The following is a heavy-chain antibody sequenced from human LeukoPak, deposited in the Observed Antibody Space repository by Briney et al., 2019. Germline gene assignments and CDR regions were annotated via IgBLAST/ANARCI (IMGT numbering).Heavy chain of an antibody. CDR1: GGSISSYY. V-gene: IGHV4-59*01. D-gene: IGHD3-9*01. CDR2: IYYSGST. Sequence: PSETLSLTCTVSGGSISSYYWSWIRQPPGKGLEWIGYIYYSGSTNYNPSLKSRVTISVDTSKNQFSLKLSSVTAADTAVYYCARGGYDILTGYYFDYWGQGTLVTVSS. J-gene: IGHJ4*02. CDR3: ARGGYDILTGYYFDY.